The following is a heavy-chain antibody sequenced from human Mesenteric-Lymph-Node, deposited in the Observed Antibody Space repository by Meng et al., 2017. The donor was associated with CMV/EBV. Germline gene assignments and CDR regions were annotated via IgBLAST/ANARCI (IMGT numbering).Heavy chain of an antibody. V-gene: IGHV4-59*11. J-gene: IGHJ6*02. CDR1: GGSISSHY. CDR2: MYYSRIT. D-gene: IGHD2-15*01. Sequence: SETLSLTCSVSGGSISSHYWSWIRQPPGKGLEWIGLMYYSRITNYNPSLKSRVTISLDTSKNQFSLKLSSVTAADTAVYYCARDGGLTQYYYYGMDVWGQGTTVTVSS. CDR3: ARDGGLTQYYYYGMDV.